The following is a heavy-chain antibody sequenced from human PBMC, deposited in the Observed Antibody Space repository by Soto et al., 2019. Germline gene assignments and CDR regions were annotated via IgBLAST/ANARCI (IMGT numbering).Heavy chain of an antibody. Sequence: ASVKVSCKVSGYTLTELSMHWVRQAPGKGLEWMGGFDPEDGETIYAQKFQGRVTMTEGTSTDTAYMELSSLRSEDTAVYYCATEYSYGYAYYYGMDVWGQGTTVTVSS. CDR3: ATEYSYGYAYYYGMDV. J-gene: IGHJ6*02. CDR2: FDPEDGET. CDR1: GYTLTELS. V-gene: IGHV1-24*01. D-gene: IGHD5-18*01.